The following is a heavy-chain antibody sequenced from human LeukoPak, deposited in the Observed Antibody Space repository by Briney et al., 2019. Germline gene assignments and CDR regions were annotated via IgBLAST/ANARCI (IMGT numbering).Heavy chain of an antibody. V-gene: IGHV1-2*02. D-gene: IGHD6-19*01. Sequence: ASVKVSCKASGYTFTSYGISWVRQAPGQGLEWMGWINPNSGGTNYAQKFQGRVTMTRDTSISTAYMELSRLRSDDTAVYYCARGQRGIAVAGNDYWGQGILVTVSS. CDR3: ARGQRGIAVAGNDY. J-gene: IGHJ4*02. CDR1: GYTFTSYG. CDR2: INPNSGGT.